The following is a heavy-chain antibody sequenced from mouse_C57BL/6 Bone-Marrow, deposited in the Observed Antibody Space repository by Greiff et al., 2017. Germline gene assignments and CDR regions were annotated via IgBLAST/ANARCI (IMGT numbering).Heavy chain of an antibody. CDR1: GYTFTSYW. Sequence: QVQLKESGAELVKPGASVKLSCKASGYTFTSYWMHWVKQRPGRGLAWIGRIDPNSGGTKYNEKFKSKATLTVDKPSSTAYMQLSSLTSEDSAVYYCARGDGSSLVDFDYWGQGTTLTVSS. D-gene: IGHD1-1*01. CDR3: ARGDGSSLVDFDY. J-gene: IGHJ2*01. CDR2: IDPNSGGT. V-gene: IGHV1-72*01.